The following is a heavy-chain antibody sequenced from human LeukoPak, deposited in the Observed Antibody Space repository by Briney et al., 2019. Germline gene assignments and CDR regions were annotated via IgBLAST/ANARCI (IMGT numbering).Heavy chain of an antibody. V-gene: IGHV4-39*07. D-gene: IGHD6-19*01. CDR3: ARVLLAVAGTDYFDY. CDR1: GGSISSTTYY. Sequence: PSETLSLTCSVSGGSISSTTYYWGWIRHLPGKGLEWIGEINHTGSTNYNPSLKSRVTISVDTSKNQFSLKLSSVTAADTAVYYCARVLLAVAGTDYFDYWGQGTLVTVSS. CDR2: INHTGST. J-gene: IGHJ4*02.